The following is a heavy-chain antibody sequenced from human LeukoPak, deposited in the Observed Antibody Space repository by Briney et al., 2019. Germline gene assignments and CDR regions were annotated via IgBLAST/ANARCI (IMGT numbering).Heavy chain of an antibody. D-gene: IGHD5-18*01. J-gene: IGHJ6*03. CDR3: ARTTEGGYTYGYFYYYYMDV. V-gene: IGHV4-59*01. Sequence: SETLSLTCTVSGGSISSYYWSWIRQPPGKGLEWIGYIYYSGSTNYNPSLKSRVTISVDTSKNQFSLKLTSVTAADTAVYYCARTTEGGYTYGYFYYYYMDVWGKGTTVTIPS. CDR1: GGSISSYY. CDR2: IYYSGST.